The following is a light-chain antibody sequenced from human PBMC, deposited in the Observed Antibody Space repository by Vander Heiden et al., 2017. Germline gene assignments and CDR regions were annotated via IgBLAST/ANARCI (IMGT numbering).Light chain of an antibody. CDR3: VLYRGSGIWRV. CDR1: SGSVSTSYY. Sequence: QTVVTQEPSFSVSPGGTVTLTCGLSSGSVSTSYYPSWYQQTPGQAPRTLIYSTNTRSSGGPDRFSGSILGNKAALTITGAQADDESDYYCVLYRGSGIWRVFGGGTKLTVL. J-gene: IGLJ3*02. CDR2: STN. V-gene: IGLV8-61*01.